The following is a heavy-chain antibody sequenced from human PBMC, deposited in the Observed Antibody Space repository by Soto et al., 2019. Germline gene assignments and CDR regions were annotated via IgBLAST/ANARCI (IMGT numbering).Heavy chain of an antibody. V-gene: IGHV4-34*01. Sequence: QVQLQQWGAGLLKPSETLSLTCAVYGGSFSGYYWTWIRQPPGTGLEWIGEINHSGSTNYNPSLKXRXTXSXNTSKNQFSLKLTSVTAADTAVYYCARGKITGLFDYWGQGTLVTVSS. CDR3: ARGKITGLFDY. CDR1: GGSFSGYY. CDR2: INHSGST. J-gene: IGHJ4*02. D-gene: IGHD2-8*02.